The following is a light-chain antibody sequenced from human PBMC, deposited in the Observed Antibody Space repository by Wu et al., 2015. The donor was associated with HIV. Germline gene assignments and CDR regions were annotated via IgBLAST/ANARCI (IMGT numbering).Light chain of an antibody. CDR2: KAS. CDR1: QSVSTW. J-gene: IGKJ4*01. CDR3: QQLNSYPPT. V-gene: IGKV1-5*03. Sequence: DIQMTQSPSTLSASVGDRVTITCRASQSVSTWLAWYQQKPGKAPNLLIYKASSLESGVPSRFRGSGSGTEFTLTISSLQPDDFATYYCQQLNSYPPTFGGGTKVE.